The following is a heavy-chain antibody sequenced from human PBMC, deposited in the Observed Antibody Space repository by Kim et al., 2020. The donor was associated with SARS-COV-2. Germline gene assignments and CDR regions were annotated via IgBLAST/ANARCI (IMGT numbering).Heavy chain of an antibody. J-gene: IGHJ4*02. CDR3: ARDPHSSGYYYGPPRY. Sequence: VKGRFTISRDNSKNTLYLQMNSLRAEDTAVYYCARDPHSSGYYYGPPRYWGQGTLVTVSS. V-gene: IGHV3-30*07. D-gene: IGHD3-22*01.